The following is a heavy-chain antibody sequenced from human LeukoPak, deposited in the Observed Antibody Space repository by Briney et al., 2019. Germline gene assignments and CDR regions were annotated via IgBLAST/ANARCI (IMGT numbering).Heavy chain of an antibody. Sequence: GRSLRLSCAASGFTFSAYAMHCVRQAPGKALEWEAVISYDGSNKYYADSVKGRFTISGDKSKNTLYLQMNSLRPEDTAVYYCARGPGPIAGAKNPFDIWGQGTMVTVSS. CDR3: ARGPGPIAGAKNPFDI. CDR2: ISYDGSNK. CDR1: GFTFSAYA. V-gene: IGHV3-30*01. D-gene: IGHD1-26*01. J-gene: IGHJ3*02.